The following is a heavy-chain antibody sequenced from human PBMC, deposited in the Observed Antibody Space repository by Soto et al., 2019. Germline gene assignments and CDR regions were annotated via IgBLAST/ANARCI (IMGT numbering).Heavy chain of an antibody. CDR1: GFTFSSYA. J-gene: IGHJ4*02. Sequence: VQLLESGGGLVQPGGSLRLSCAASGFTFSSYAMSWVRQAPGKGLEWVSAISGSGGSTYYADSVKGRFTISRDNSQNTLYLQMNSLRAEDTAVYYCAKDASFPPRIVVAPYFDYWGQGTLVTVSS. CDR3: AKDASFPPRIVVAPYFDY. CDR2: ISGSGGST. V-gene: IGHV3-23*01. D-gene: IGHD2-2*01.